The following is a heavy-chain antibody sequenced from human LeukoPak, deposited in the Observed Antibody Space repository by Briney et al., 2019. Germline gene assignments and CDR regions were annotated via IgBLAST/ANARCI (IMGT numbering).Heavy chain of an antibody. CDR1: GFTFNSYP. J-gene: IGHJ3*02. D-gene: IGHD6-13*01. CDR2: ISDDGSDQ. Sequence: PGGSLRLSCTASGFTFNSYPMHWVRQAPGKGLEWVAVISDDGSDQYYAVSVKGRFTVSRDNAKNSLYLQMNSLRAEDTAVYYCARSPSPRGAAAVTRPRAFDIWGQGTMVTVSS. CDR3: ARSPSPRGAAAVTRPRAFDI. V-gene: IGHV3-30-3*01.